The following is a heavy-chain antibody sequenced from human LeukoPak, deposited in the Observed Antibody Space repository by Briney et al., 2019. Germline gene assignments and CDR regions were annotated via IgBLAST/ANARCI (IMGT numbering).Heavy chain of an antibody. D-gene: IGHD1-26*01. CDR1: GYTFTSNW. J-gene: IGHJ4*02. Sequence: GESLKISCKGSGYTFTSNWIGWVRQMPGKGLEWMGSIFHGNSDTRYSPSFQGQVIMSVDKDISTAFLQWSSLKASDSAMYYCAREGSSSYAHWGQGTLVTVSS. CDR3: AREGSSSYAH. CDR2: IFHGNSDT. V-gene: IGHV5-51*01.